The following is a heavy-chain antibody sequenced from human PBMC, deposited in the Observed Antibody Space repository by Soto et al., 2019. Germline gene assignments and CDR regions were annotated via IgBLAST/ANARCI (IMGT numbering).Heavy chain of an antibody. CDR1: GYTFFSFW. CDR3: ASRYCSRADCYSDS. Sequence: GESLKLSCHLSGYTFFSFWMVWVGQVPGMGLEWVGRIDPGASSATYSPTLQTHVTISANRYTRSAYLQWRSLRASVTAISFCASRYCSRADCYSDSWGQGSLVTVSS. D-gene: IGHD2-2*01. CDR2: IDPGASSA. J-gene: IGHJ4*02. V-gene: IGHV5-10-1*01.